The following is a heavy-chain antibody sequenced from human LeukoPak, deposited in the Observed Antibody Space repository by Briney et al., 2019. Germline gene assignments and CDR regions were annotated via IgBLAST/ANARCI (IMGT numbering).Heavy chain of an antibody. J-gene: IGHJ5*02. CDR1: GGSISSYY. V-gene: IGHV4-4*07. Sequence: SETLSLTCTVSGGSISSYYWSWIRQPAGKGLERIGHIYTSRSTYYNHSLKSRVTMSVDTSKNQFSLKLSSATAADTAVYYCARERERTVVVLGVASSWFDAWGQGTLVTVSS. D-gene: IGHD2-15*01. CDR2: IYTSRST. CDR3: ARERERTVVVLGVASSWFDA.